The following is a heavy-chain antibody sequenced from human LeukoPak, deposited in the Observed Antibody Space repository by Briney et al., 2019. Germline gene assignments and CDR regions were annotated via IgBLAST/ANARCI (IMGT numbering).Heavy chain of an antibody. Sequence: PGGSLRLSCAASGFTFSSYAMSWVRQAPGKGLEWVSTITADSTYYADSVKGRFTISRDNSKNTLHLQMNSLGADDTAVYYCAKGGTGYCSGTSCLYHFDYRGQGTLVTVSS. D-gene: IGHD2-2*01. CDR3: AKGGTGYCSGTSCLYHFDY. CDR1: GFTFSSYA. CDR2: ITADST. V-gene: IGHV3-23*01. J-gene: IGHJ4*02.